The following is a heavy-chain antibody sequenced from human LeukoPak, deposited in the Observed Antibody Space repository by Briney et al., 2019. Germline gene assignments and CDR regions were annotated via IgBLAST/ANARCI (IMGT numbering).Heavy chain of an antibody. Sequence: GGSLRLSCAASGLTFSSHWMHWVRQAPGKGLTWVSVIYSSGSTYYADSVKGRFAISRDDSKNTLHLQMNSLRAEDTAMYYCTRAHGRITRDAYLDYWGQGTLVTVSS. D-gene: IGHD3-10*01. J-gene: IGHJ4*02. CDR2: IYSSGST. CDR1: GLTFSSHW. CDR3: TRAHGRITRDAYLDY. V-gene: IGHV3-53*01.